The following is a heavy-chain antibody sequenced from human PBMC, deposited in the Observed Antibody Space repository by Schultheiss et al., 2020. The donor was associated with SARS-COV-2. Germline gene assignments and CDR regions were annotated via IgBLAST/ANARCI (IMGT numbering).Heavy chain of an antibody. V-gene: IGHV3-53*01. CDR3: AREVYYDSSGYNL. Sequence: GGSLRLSCAASGFTFSSYWMHWVRQAPGKGLVWVSVIYSCGSTYYADSVKGRFTISRDNSKNTLYLQMNSLRAEDTAVYYCAREVYYDSSGYNLWGQGTMVTVSS. CDR2: IYSCGST. CDR1: GFTFSSYW. D-gene: IGHD3-22*01. J-gene: IGHJ3*01.